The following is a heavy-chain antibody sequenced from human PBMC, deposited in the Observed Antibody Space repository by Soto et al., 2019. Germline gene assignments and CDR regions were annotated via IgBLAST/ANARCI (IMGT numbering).Heavy chain of an antibody. J-gene: IGHJ6*02. CDR1: GYTFTSYD. D-gene: IGHD2-15*01. V-gene: IGHV1-8*01. CDR3: ASSGDCSGGSCYGMDV. Sequence: VASVKVSCKASGYTFTSYDINWVRQATGQGLEWMGWVNPNSGNTGYAQKFQGRVTMTRNTSISTAYMELSSLRSEDTAVYCCASSGDCSGGSCYGMDVWGQGRPVTVSS. CDR2: VNPNSGNT.